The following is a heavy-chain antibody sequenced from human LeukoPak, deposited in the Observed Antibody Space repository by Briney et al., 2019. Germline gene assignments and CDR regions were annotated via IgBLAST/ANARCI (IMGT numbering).Heavy chain of an antibody. D-gene: IGHD3-10*01. CDR3: ARPIEHYYGSGRPLGWFDP. CDR2: ISYDGSNK. CDR1: GFTFSSYA. J-gene: IGHJ5*02. V-gene: IGHV3-30-3*01. Sequence: TGGSLRLSCAASGFTFSSYAMHWVRQAPGKGLEWVAVISYDGSNKYYADSVKGRFTISRDNSKNTLYLQMNSLRAEDTAVYYCARPIEHYYGSGRPLGWFDPWGQGILVTVSS.